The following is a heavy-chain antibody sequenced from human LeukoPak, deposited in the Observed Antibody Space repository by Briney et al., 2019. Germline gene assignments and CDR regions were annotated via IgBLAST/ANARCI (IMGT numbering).Heavy chain of an antibody. CDR1: GFTFSDYY. CDR2: ISSGGGTR. V-gene: IGHV3-11*01. D-gene: IGHD3-22*01. J-gene: IGHJ3*02. Sequence: GGSVRLSCAASGFTFSDYYMNWIRQAPGKGLEWVSYISSGGGTRSYADSVKGRFTISRDNAKNSLYLQMNSLRAEDTAVYYCARDRGRRGITMRSDAFDIWGQGTMVTVSS. CDR3: ARDRGRRGITMRSDAFDI.